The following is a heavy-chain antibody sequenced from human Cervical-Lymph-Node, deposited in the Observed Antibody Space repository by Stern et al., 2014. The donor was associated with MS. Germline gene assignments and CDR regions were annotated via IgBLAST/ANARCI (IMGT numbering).Heavy chain of an antibody. CDR3: AHRTTVTRGFDP. CDR2: IIPIFGTA. V-gene: IGHV1-69*01. CDR1: GGTFSSYA. J-gene: IGHJ5*02. Sequence: QVKLVQSGAEVKKPGSSVKVSCKASGGTFSSYAISWVRQAPGQGLERVGGIIPIFGTANYAQKFQGRVTITAEEPTSTAYMELSSLRSEDTAVYYCAHRTTVTRGFDPWGQGTLVTVSS. D-gene: IGHD4-17*01.